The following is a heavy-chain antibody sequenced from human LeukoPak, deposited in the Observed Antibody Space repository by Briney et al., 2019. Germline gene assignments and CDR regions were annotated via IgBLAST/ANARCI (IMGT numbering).Heavy chain of an antibody. CDR2: IEDDGSEK. Sequence: GGSLRLSCAPSGFTFAVYSMSWVRHAPGEGLEWVANIEDDGSEKFYVHSVKGRFTISRDNAKDSLYLQMNSVRAEDTAVYYCARPRGCSSICNNFDYWGQGTLVTVSS. CDR1: GFTFAVYS. J-gene: IGHJ4*02. CDR3: ARPRGCSSICNNFDY. V-gene: IGHV3-7*01. D-gene: IGHD2-2*01.